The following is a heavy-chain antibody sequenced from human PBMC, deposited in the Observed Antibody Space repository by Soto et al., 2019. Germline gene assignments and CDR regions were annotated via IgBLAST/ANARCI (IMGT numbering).Heavy chain of an antibody. V-gene: IGHV1-18*01. J-gene: IGHJ4*02. CDR2: ISAYNGNT. CDR3: ARGRYGDY. CDR1: GYAFTTYG. D-gene: IGHD1-1*01. Sequence: QVHLVQSGAEVKKPGASVKVSCQGSGYAFTTYGITWVRQAPGQGLEWMGWISAYNGNTNYAQKLQGRVTVTRDTSTSTAYMELGSLRYDDTAVYYCARGRYGDYWGQGALVTVSS.